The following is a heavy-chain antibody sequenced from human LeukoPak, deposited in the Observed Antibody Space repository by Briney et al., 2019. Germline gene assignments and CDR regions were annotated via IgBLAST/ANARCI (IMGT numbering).Heavy chain of an antibody. D-gene: IGHD3-10*01. CDR3: ARDANYYGSGSYGPFEAYDP. J-gene: IGHJ5*02. Sequence: SQTLSLTCAISGDSVSSNSAAWNWIRQSPSRGLEWLGRTYYRSKWYNDYAVSVKSRITINPDTSKNQFSLKLSSVTAADTAVYYCARDANYYGSGSYGPFEAYDPWGQGTLVTVSS. CDR2: TYYRSKWYN. V-gene: IGHV6-1*01. CDR1: GDSVSSNSAA.